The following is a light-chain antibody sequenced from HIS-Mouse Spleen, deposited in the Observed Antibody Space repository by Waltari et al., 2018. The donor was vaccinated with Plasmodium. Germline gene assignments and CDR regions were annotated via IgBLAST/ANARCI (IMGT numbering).Light chain of an antibody. CDR2: AAS. CDR1: QGISSY. V-gene: IGKV1-8*01. J-gene: IGKJ4*01. CDR3: QQYYSYLLT. Sequence: AIRMTQSPSSFPASTGDRVTITCRASQGISSYLACYKQKPGKAPKLLIYAASTLQSGVPSRFSGSGSGTDFTLTISCLQSEDFATYYCQQYYSYLLTFGGGTKVEIK.